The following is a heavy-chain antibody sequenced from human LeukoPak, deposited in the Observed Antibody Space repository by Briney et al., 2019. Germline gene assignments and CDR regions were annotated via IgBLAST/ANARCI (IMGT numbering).Heavy chain of an antibody. CDR2: IWYDGSNK. Sequence: GGSLRLSCAASGFTFSSYGMHWVRQAPGKGLEWVAVIWYDGSNKYYADSVKGRFTISRDNSKNTLYLQMNSLRAEDTAVYYCARDGRPDSYFDYWGQGTLVTVSP. CDR1: GFTFSSYG. D-gene: IGHD6-6*01. CDR3: ARDGRPDSYFDY. J-gene: IGHJ4*02. V-gene: IGHV3-33*01.